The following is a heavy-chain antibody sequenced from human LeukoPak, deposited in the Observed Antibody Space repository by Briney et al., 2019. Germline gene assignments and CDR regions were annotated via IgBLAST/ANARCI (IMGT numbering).Heavy chain of an antibody. J-gene: IGHJ4*02. Sequence: GESLKISCEASGYFFTTYWIGWVRQMPGKGLEWMGIIYPGDSDTRYSPSFQGQVTISADKSISTAYLQWSSLKASDTAMYYCARPTGTTRVDYWGQGTLVTDSS. CDR3: ARPTGTTRVDY. D-gene: IGHD1-1*01. CDR2: IYPGDSDT. CDR1: GYFFTTYW. V-gene: IGHV5-51*01.